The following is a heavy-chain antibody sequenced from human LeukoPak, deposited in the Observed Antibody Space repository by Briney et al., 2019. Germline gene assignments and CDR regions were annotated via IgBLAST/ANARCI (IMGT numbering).Heavy chain of an antibody. J-gene: IGHJ6*02. Sequence: GGSLRLSCAASGFTVSSNYMSWVRQAPGKGLEWVSVIYSGGSTYCADSVKGRFTISRHNSKNTLYLQMNSLRAEDTAVYYCARVRLLQGYYYYGMDVWGQGTTVTVSS. V-gene: IGHV3-53*04. CDR1: GFTVSSNY. CDR2: IYSGGST. CDR3: ARVRLLQGYYYYGMDV.